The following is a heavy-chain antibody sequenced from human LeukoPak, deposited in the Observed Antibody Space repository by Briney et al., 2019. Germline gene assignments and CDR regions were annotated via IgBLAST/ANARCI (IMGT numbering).Heavy chain of an antibody. CDR1: GGSFSGYY. CDR3: ARQWGYYDSSGYYFFSSWFDY. J-gene: IGHJ4*02. V-gene: IGHV4-34*01. CDR2: INHSGST. Sequence: SETLSLTCAVYGGSFSGYYWSWVRQPPGKGLEWIGEINHSGSTDYNPSLTSRVTISVDTSKNQFSLKLSSVTAADTAVYYCARQWGYYDSSGYYFFSSWFDYWGQGTLVTVSS. D-gene: IGHD3-22*01.